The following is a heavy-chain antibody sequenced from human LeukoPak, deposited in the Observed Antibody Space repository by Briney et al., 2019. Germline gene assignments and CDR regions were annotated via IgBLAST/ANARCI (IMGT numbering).Heavy chain of an antibody. D-gene: IGHD2-15*01. J-gene: IGHJ3*02. Sequence: SETLSLTCTVSGGSISSYYWSWIRQPPGKGLEGIGYIYYSGSTNYNPSLKSRVTISVDTSKNQFSLKLSSVTAADTAVYYCASCSGGSCYSNDAFDIWGQGTMVTVSS. V-gene: IGHV4-59*01. CDR2: IYYSGST. CDR3: ASCSGGSCYSNDAFDI. CDR1: GGSISSYY.